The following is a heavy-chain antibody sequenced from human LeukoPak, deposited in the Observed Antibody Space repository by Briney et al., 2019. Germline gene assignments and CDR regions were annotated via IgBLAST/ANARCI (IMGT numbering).Heavy chain of an antibody. V-gene: IGHV3-21*01. D-gene: IGHD6-6*01. CDR3: ARYDSSSYSYFDY. Sequence: PGGSLRLSCAASGFTFSSYSMNWVRQAPGKGLEWVSSISSSSSYIYYADSVKGRFTISRDNAKNSLYLQMNSLRAEDTAVYYCARYDSSSYSYFDYWGQGTLVTVSS. CDR2: ISSSSSYI. CDR1: GFTFSSYS. J-gene: IGHJ4*02.